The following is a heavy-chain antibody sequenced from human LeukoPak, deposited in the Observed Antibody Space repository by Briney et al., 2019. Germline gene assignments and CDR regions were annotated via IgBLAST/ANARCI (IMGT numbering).Heavy chain of an antibody. V-gene: IGHV3-7*03. CDR3: ARVRYGGYGFDAFNI. CDR1: GFTFRTYL. J-gene: IGHJ3*02. D-gene: IGHD4-17*01. Sequence: GGSLRLSCAASGFTFRTYLMSWVRQAPGKGLEWVANIKEDGSEKYYVDSVKGRFTISRDNAKNSLFLQMSSLRAEDTAVYYCARVRYGGYGFDAFNIWGQGTMVTVSS. CDR2: IKEDGSEK.